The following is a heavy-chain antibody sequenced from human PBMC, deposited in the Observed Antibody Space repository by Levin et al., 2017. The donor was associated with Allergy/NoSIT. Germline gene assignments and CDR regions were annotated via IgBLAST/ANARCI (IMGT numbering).Heavy chain of an antibody. J-gene: IGHJ4*02. CDR2: ISSSSSYI. V-gene: IGHV3-21*01. CDR1: GFTFSSYS. D-gene: IGHD5-24*01. Sequence: GGSLRLSCAASGFTFSSYSMNWVRQAPGKGLEWVSSISSSSSYIYYADSVKGRFTISRDNAKNSLYLQMNSLRAEDTAVYYCARGRDGYNPFDFDYWGQGTLVTVSS. CDR3: ARGRDGYNPFDFDY.